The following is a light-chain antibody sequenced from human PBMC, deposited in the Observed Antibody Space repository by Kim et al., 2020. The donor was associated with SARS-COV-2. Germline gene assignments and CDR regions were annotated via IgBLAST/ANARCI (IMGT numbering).Light chain of an antibody. CDR3: GTWDSSLTARV. CDR2: DNN. J-gene: IGLJ2*01. CDR1: NSNVGNND. V-gene: IGLV1-51*01. Sequence: GQMVSISCSGSNSNVGNNDVSWYRQFPGTAPKLLIYDNNKRPSGIPGRFFGSKSGTSAILAITGLQTGDEADYYCGTWDSSLTARVFGGGTQLTVL.